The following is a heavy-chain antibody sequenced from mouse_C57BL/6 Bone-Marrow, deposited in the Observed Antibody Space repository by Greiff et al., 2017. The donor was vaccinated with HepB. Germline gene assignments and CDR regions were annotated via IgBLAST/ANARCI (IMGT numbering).Heavy chain of an antibody. CDR2: ISSGGSYT. D-gene: IGHD1-1*01. V-gene: IGHV5-6*01. J-gene: IGHJ2*01. Sequence: EVQLKESGGDLVKPGGSLKLSCAASGFTFSSYGMSWVRQTPDKRLEWVATISSGGSYTYYPDSVKGRFTISRDNAKNTLYLQMSSLKSEDTAMYYCARPFITTGRDYWGQGTTLTVSS. CDR1: GFTFSSYG. CDR3: ARPFITTGRDY.